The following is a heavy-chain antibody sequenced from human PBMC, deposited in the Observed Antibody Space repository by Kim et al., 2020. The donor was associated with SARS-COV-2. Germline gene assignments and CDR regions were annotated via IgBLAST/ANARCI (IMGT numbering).Heavy chain of an antibody. V-gene: IGHV3-7*03. CDR1: GFTFSSYW. CDR2: IKQDGSEK. Sequence: GGSLRLSCAASGFTFSSYWMSWVRQAPGKGLEWVANIKQDGSEKYYVDSVKGRFTISRDNAKNSLYLQMNSLRAEDTAVYYCARDGLYSSGWDYWYFDLWGRGALVTVSS. D-gene: IGHD6-19*01. J-gene: IGHJ2*01. CDR3: ARDGLYSSGWDYWYFDL.